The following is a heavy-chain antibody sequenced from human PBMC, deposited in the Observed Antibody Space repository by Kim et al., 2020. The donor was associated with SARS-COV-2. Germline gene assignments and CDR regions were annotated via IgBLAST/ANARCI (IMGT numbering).Heavy chain of an antibody. CDR3: ARDLKGRPGIAVEDEWELLRADYYYYYMDV. J-gene: IGHJ6*03. CDR2: INPSGGST. CDR1: GYIFTSYY. D-gene: IGHD6-19*01. V-gene: IGHV1-46*01. Sequence: ASVKVSCKASGYIFTSYYMHWVRQAPGQGLEWMGIINPSGGSTSYAQKFQGRVTMTRDTSTSTVYMELSSLRSEDTAVYYCARDLKGRPGIAVEDEWELLRADYYYYYMDVWGKGTTVTVSS.